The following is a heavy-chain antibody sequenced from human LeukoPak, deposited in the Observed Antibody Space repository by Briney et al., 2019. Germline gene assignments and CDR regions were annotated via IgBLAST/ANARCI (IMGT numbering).Heavy chain of an antibody. J-gene: IGHJ6*03. CDR1: GYTFTSYG. CDR2: ISAYNGNT. Sequence: HRASVTVSCMASGYTFTSYGISWVRQAPGQGVEWMGWISAYNGNTKYAQKLQGRVTITTDTSTSTAYMELRSLRSDDTAVYYCARGTGAMVRGVIRVGYMDVWGKGTTVTVSS. CDR3: ARGTGAMVRGVIRVGYMDV. D-gene: IGHD3-10*01. V-gene: IGHV1-18*01.